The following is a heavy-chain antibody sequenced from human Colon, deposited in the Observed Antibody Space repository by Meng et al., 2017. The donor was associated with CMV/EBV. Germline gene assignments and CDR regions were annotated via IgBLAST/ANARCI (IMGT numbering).Heavy chain of an antibody. Sequence: TLTGYCPPLVNPTQTLTLTCLFYGFSSTTTGAGIAWVRQPPGKARELLALIHWDDDKRYRPSLKNRLNITKDTSKNQVVLSMTDLDPADTGTFYCARHSLTILNDWGQGALVTVSS. CDR1: GFSSTTTGAG. CDR3: ARHSLTILND. CDR2: IHWDDDK. V-gene: IGHV2-5*02. D-gene: IGHD1-1*01. J-gene: IGHJ4*02.